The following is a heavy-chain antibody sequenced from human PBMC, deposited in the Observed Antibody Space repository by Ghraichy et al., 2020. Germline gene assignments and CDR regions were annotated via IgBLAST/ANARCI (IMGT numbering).Heavy chain of an antibody. CDR1: GFTLSDYY. D-gene: IGHD7-27*01. Sequence: GGSLRLSCATYGFTLSDYYMSWIRQAPGKGLEWLSFIGGDSTDTNYADAVKGRFITSRDNARNSLYLQMNSLRAEDTAVYYCVRDILRPGHLKYFDYWGQGTLVTVSS. CDR2: IGGDSTDT. V-gene: IGHV3-11*05. J-gene: IGHJ4*02. CDR3: VRDILRPGHLKYFDY.